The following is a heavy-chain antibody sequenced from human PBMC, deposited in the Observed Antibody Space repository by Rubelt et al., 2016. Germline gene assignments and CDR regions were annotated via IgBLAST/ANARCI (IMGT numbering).Heavy chain of an antibody. CDR2: IIPILGIA. D-gene: IGHD6-19*01. Sequence: QVQLVQSGAEVKKPGASVKVSCKAAGYSFTTYSIHWVRQAPGQRLEWMGRIIPILGIANYAQKFQGRFPITADKSTGPAFVGLSSLRSGDTAVYYGASLQYSSGWYSDYWGQGTLVTVSS. J-gene: IGHJ4*02. V-gene: IGHV1-69*02. CDR3: ASLQYSSGWYSDY. CDR1: GYSFTTYS.